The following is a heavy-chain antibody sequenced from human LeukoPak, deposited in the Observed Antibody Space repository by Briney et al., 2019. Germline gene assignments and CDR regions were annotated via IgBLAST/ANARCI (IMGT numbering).Heavy chain of an antibody. Sequence: PGESLRISCKGSGYSFTSYWISWVRQMPGKGLEWMGRIDPSDSYTNYSPSFQGHVTISADKSISTAYLQWSSLKASDTAMYYCARHAGLYYYDSRHAFDIWGQGTMVTVSS. V-gene: IGHV5-10-1*01. CDR3: ARHAGLYYYDSRHAFDI. CDR2: IDPSDSYT. D-gene: IGHD3-22*01. J-gene: IGHJ3*02. CDR1: GYSFTSYW.